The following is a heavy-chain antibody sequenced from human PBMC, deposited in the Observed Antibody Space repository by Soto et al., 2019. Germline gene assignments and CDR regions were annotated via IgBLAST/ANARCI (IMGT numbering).Heavy chain of an antibody. Sequence: GGYLRLSCAASGFTFSSYAMSWVRQAPGKGLEWVSAISGSGGSTYYADSVKGRFTISRDNSKNTLYLQMNSLRAEDTAVYYCAKDSFWAVAGTFDPWDQGTLVTVS. CDR3: AKDSFWAVAGTFDP. D-gene: IGHD6-19*01. CDR2: ISGSGGST. CDR1: GFTFSSYA. V-gene: IGHV3-23*01. J-gene: IGHJ5*02.